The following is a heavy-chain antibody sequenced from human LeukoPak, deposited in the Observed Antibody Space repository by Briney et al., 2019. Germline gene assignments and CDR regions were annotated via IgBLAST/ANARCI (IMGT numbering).Heavy chain of an antibody. CDR3: ARGGARQQLVENFFDY. V-gene: IGHV3-53*01. Sequence: GGSLRLSCAASGFTVSSNYMSWVRRAPGKGLEWVSVIYRGGNTYYADSVKGRFTVSRDNSKNTLYLQMNSLRAEDTAVYYCARGGARQQLVENFFDYWGQGTLLTVSS. CDR1: GFTVSSNY. CDR2: IYRGGNT. D-gene: IGHD6-13*01. J-gene: IGHJ4*02.